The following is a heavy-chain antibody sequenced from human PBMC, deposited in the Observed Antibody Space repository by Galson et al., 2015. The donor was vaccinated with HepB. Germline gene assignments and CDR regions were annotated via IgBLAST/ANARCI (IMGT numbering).Heavy chain of an antibody. CDR1: GDSVSSNSAA. J-gene: IGHJ6*02. V-gene: IGHV6-1*01. CDR3: ARGGGGRWSYYYYGMDV. D-gene: IGHD6-13*01. CDR2: TYYRSKWYN. Sequence: CAISGDSVSSNSAAWNWIRQSPSRGLEWLGRTYYRSKWYNDYAVSVESRITINPDTSKNQFSLQLNSVTPEDTAVYYCARGGGGRWSYYYYGMDVWGQGTTVTVSS.